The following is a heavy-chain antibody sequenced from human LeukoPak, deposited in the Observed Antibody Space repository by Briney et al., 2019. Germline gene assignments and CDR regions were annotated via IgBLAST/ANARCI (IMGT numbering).Heavy chain of an antibody. Sequence: GGSLRLSCAASGLSFGFYAMSWVRQAPGKGLEWVSSISGGGAGTYYADSVRGRFTISRDNSKNTLYLQMDSLGAEDTALYYCAKDFVRYNIQFDYWGQGALVTVSS. CDR1: GLSFGFYA. CDR2: ISGGGAGT. D-gene: IGHD1-14*01. V-gene: IGHV3-23*01. CDR3: AKDFVRYNIQFDY. J-gene: IGHJ4*02.